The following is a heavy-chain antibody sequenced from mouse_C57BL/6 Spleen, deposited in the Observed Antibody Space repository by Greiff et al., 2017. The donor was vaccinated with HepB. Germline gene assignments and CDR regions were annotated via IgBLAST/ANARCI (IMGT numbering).Heavy chain of an antibody. CDR2: ISYDGSN. V-gene: IGHV3-6*01. D-gene: IGHD1-1*01. CDR1: GYSITSGYY. CDR3: ARAEYYGSSSAWFAY. Sequence: EVQLQESGPGLVKPSQSLSLTCSVTGYSITSGYYWNWIRQFPGNKLEWLGYISYDGSNNYNPSLKKRISITRDTSKNQFFLKLNSVTTEDTATYYCARAEYYGSSSAWFAYWGQGTLVTVSA. J-gene: IGHJ3*01.